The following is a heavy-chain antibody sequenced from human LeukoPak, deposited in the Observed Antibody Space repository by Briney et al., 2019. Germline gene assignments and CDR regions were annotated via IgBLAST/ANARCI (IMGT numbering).Heavy chain of an antibody. D-gene: IGHD2-21*01. Sequence: SETLSLTCTISGGSISSSSYYWGWIRQPPGKGLEWIGSIYYSGSTYYNPSLKSRVTISVDTSKNQFSLKLSSVTAADTAVYYCARSKCSDCYSPYYYYYMDVWGKGTTVTVSS. CDR1: GGSISSSSYY. V-gene: IGHV4-39*07. J-gene: IGHJ6*03. CDR3: ARSKCSDCYSPYYYYYMDV. CDR2: IYYSGST.